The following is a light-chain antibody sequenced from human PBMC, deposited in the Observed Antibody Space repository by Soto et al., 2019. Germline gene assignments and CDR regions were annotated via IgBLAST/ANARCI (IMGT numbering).Light chain of an antibody. CDR2: GAS. CDR3: QHYDWLLTWT. V-gene: IGKV3-20*01. Sequence: EIVLTQSPGTLSLSPGERATLSCRASQTVSTSFLAWYQQKRGQAPRLLIYGASTRATGVPDRFSGSGSGTDFTLTISELEPEDFAVYYCQHYDWLLTWTFGPGTKVEVK. CDR1: QTVSTSF. J-gene: IGKJ1*01.